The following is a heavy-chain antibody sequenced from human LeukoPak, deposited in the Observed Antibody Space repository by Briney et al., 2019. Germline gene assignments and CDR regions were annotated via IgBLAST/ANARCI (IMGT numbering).Heavy chain of an antibody. CDR3: ARGDLTFGGVIVIPVHCFDY. CDR2: INSDGSST. D-gene: IGHD3-16*02. CDR1: GFTFSSYW. V-gene: IGHV3-74*01. J-gene: IGHJ4*02. Sequence: PGGSLRLSCAASGFTFSSYWMHWVRQAPGRGLVWVSRINSDGSSTSYADSVKGRFTISRDNAKNTLYLQMNSLRAEDTAVYYCARGDLTFGGVIVIPVHCFDYWGQGTLVTVSS.